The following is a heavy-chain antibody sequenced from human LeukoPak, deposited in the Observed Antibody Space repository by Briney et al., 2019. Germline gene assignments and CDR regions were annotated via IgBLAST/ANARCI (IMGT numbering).Heavy chain of an antibody. D-gene: IGHD3-10*01. Sequence: PGGSLRLSCAASGFTFSSYSMNWVRQAPGKGLEWVSSISSSSSYIYYADSVKGRFTISRDNAKNSLYLQMNSLRAEDTAVYYCARDPGGLRGVVNWGQGTLVTVSS. V-gene: IGHV3-21*01. J-gene: IGHJ4*02. CDR1: GFTFSSYS. CDR3: ARDPGGLRGVVN. CDR2: ISSSSSYI.